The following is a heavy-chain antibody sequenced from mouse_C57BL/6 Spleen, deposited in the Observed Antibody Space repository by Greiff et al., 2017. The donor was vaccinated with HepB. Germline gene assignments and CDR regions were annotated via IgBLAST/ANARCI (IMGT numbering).Heavy chain of an antibody. Sequence: VQLQQPGAELVKPGASVKLSCKASGYTFTSYWMHWVKQRPGRGLEWIGRIDPNSGGTTYNEKFKSKATLTVDKPSSTAYMQLSSLTSEDSAVYYCARGETAQAYYAMDYWGQGTSVTVSS. CDR3: ARGETAQAYYAMDY. D-gene: IGHD3-2*02. CDR1: GYTFTSYW. CDR2: IDPNSGGT. V-gene: IGHV1-72*01. J-gene: IGHJ4*01.